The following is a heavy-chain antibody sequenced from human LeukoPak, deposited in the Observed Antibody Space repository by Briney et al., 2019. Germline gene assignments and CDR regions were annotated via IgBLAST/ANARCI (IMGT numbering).Heavy chain of an antibody. CDR2: ISSSSSYI. D-gene: IGHD3-3*01. V-gene: IGHV3-21*01. Sequence: GGSLRLSCAASGFTFSSYSMNWVRQAPGKGLEWVSSISSSSSYIYYADSVKGRFTISRDNAKNSLYLQMNSLRAEDTAVYYCTRGTMSGRSAYYYGMDVWGQGTTVTVSS. CDR1: GFTFSSYS. J-gene: IGHJ6*02. CDR3: TRGTMSGRSAYYYGMDV.